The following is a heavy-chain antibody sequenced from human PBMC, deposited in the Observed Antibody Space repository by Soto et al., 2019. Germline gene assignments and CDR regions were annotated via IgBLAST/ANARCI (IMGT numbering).Heavy chain of an antibody. J-gene: IGHJ6*02. V-gene: IGHV1-69*13. D-gene: IGHD6-13*01. Sequence: GASVKVSCTASGGTFSSYAISWVRQAPGQGLEWMGGIIPIFGTANYAQKFQGRVTITADESTSTAYMELSSLRSEDTAVYYCARDLYGIAAVGRDYYYYGMDVWGQGTTVTVSS. CDR1: GGTFSSYA. CDR2: IIPIFGTA. CDR3: ARDLYGIAAVGRDYYYYGMDV.